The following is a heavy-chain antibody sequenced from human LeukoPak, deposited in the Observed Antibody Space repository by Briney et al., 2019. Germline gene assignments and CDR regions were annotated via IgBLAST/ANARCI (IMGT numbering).Heavy chain of an antibody. Sequence: SETLSLTCTVSGGSISSRSYYWGWIRQPPGKGLEWIGTVYYRGSTYYSPSLKSRVTISVDTSKNQISLKLSSVTAADTAVYYCARGPVEELLHNWFDPWGQGTLVTVSS. CDR3: ARGPVEELLHNWFDP. D-gene: IGHD2-15*01. CDR2: VYYRGST. J-gene: IGHJ5*02. V-gene: IGHV4-39*01. CDR1: GGSISSRSYY.